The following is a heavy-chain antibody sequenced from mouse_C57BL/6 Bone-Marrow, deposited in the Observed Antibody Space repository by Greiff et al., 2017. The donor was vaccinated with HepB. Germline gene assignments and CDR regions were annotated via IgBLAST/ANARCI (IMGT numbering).Heavy chain of an antibody. J-gene: IGHJ2*01. V-gene: IGHV1-82*01. CDR1: GYAFSSSW. D-gene: IGHD4-1*01. Sequence: QVQLQQSGPELVKPGASVKISCKASGYAFSSSWMNWVKQRPGKGLEWIGRIYPGDGDTNYNGKFKGKATLTADKSSSTAYMQLSSLTSEDSAVYFSARDWEGDYFDYWGQGTTLTVSS. CDR3: ARDWEGDYFDY. CDR2: IYPGDGDT.